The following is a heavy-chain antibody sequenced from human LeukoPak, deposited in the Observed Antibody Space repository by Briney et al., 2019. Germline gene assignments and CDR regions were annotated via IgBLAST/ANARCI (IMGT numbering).Heavy chain of an antibody. D-gene: IGHD3-22*01. Sequence: PGGSLRLSCAASGFTFSSYGMHWVRQAPGKGLEWVAVISYDGSNKYYADSVKGRFTISRDNSKNTLYLQMNSLRAEDTAVYYCARDLGYYYDSSGSLDYWGQGTLVTVSS. V-gene: IGHV3-30*03. CDR2: ISYDGSNK. CDR3: ARDLGYYYDSSGSLDY. CDR1: GFTFSSYG. J-gene: IGHJ4*02.